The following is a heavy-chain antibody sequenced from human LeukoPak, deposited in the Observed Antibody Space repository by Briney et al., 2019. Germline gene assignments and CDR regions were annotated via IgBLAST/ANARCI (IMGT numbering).Heavy chain of an antibody. Sequence: GGSLRLSCASSGFTVSGKYMSWVRQAPGKGLEWVSVIYTGGSTYYTDSVKGRFTISRDTSKNTLYLQMSSLRAEDTAVYYCARSARGDGYNPYYFDFWGQGALVTVSS. J-gene: IGHJ4*02. CDR2: IYTGGST. CDR3: ARSARGDGYNPYYFDF. V-gene: IGHV3-53*01. D-gene: IGHD5-24*01. CDR1: GFTVSGKY.